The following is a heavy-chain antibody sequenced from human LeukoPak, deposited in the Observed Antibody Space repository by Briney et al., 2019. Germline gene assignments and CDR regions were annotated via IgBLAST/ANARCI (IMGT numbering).Heavy chain of an antibody. CDR2: IIPIFGTA. J-gene: IGHJ6*04. Sequence: RASVKVSCKASGGTFSSYAISWVRQAPGQGLEWMRGIIPIFGTANYAQKFQGRVTITADESTSTAYMELSSLRSEDTAVYYCARGRAYSSSNSYGMDVWGKGTTVTVSS. CDR1: GGTFSSYA. D-gene: IGHD6-13*01. CDR3: ARGRAYSSSNSYGMDV. V-gene: IGHV1-69*13.